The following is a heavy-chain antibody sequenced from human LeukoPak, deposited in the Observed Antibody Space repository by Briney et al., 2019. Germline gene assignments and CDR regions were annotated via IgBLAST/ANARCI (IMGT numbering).Heavy chain of an antibody. D-gene: IGHD3-10*01. Sequence: GGSLRLSCAASGFTFNNYAMSWVRQPPGKGLEWVSTISDSGSSTYYADSVKGRFTISRDNYRNTLYLQMDSLRAEDTAVYYCARDGRLTIFVRGIITEGSPPKNWGQGTLVTVSS. CDR1: GFTFNNYA. CDR2: ISDSGSST. CDR3: ARDGRLTIFVRGIITEGSPPKN. V-gene: IGHV3-23*01. J-gene: IGHJ4*02.